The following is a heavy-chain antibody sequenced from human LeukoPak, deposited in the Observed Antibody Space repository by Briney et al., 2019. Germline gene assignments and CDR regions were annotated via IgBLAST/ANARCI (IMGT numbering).Heavy chain of an antibody. V-gene: IGHV3-23*01. CDR2: IDGVGTGA. CDR1: GFTFNYNA. J-gene: IGHJ1*01. CDR3: ARDRHYYDSSGYPEYFQH. D-gene: IGHD3-22*01. Sequence: GASLRLSCAASGFTFNYNAMSWVRQAPGKGLQWVSTIDGVGTGAYHAASVKGRFTISRDNSKNTLYLQMNSLRAEDTAVYYCARDRHYYDSSGYPEYFQHWGQGTLVTVSS.